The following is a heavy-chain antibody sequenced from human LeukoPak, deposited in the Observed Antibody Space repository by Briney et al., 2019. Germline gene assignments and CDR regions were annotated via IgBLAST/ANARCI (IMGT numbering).Heavy chain of an antibody. CDR3: TAVRGAFDY. CDR1: GFTSSSYS. Sequence: GGSLRLSCAASGFTSSSYSMNWVRQAPGKGLEWVSYISSSSSTIYYADSVKGRFTTSRDNAKNSLYLQMNSLRAEDTAVYYCTAVRGAFDYWGQGTLVTVSS. J-gene: IGHJ4*02. V-gene: IGHV3-48*04. CDR2: ISSSSSTI. D-gene: IGHD3-16*01.